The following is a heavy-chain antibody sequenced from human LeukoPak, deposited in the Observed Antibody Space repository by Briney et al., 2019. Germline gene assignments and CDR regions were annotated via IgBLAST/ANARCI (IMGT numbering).Heavy chain of an antibody. V-gene: IGHV3-7*01. CDR1: GFTFSSYW. CDR2: IKQDGSEK. Sequence: GGSLRLSCAASGFTFSSYWMTGVGRAPGKGLEWVANIKQDGSEKYYVDSVKGRFTISRDNAKNSLYLQMNSLRAEDTAVYYCARDAWYGARWGQGTLVTVSS. CDR3: ARDAWYGAR. D-gene: IGHD1-14*01. J-gene: IGHJ1*01.